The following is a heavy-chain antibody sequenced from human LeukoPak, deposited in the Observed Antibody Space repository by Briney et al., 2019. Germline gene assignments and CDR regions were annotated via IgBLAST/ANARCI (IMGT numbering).Heavy chain of an antibody. J-gene: IGHJ4*02. CDR3: VRDFSNYVAFFDS. CDR2: ISSNGGST. Sequence: GGSLRLSCAASGFTFSSYAMHWVRQAPGKGLEYVSAISSNGGSTYYANSVKGRFTISRDNSKNTLYLQMGSLRAEDMAVYYCVRDFSNYVAFFDSWGQGVLVTVSS. D-gene: IGHD4-11*01. CDR1: GFTFSSYA. V-gene: IGHV3-64*01.